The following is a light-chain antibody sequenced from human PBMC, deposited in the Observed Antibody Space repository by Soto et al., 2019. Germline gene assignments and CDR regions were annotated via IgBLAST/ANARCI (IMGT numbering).Light chain of an antibody. V-gene: IGLV2-14*01. CDR2: EVS. CDR3: SSYTSSGGVV. J-gene: IGLJ2*01. CDR1: SSDVGGYNY. Sequence: QLVLTQPASVSGSPGQSITISCTGTSSDVGGYNYVSWYQQHPGKAPKLMIYEVSNRPSGVSNRFSGSKSGNTASLTISGLQAEDEADYYCSSYTSSGGVVFGGGTKLTVL.